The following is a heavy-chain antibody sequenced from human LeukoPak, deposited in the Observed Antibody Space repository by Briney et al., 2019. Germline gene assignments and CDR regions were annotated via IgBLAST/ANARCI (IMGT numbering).Heavy chain of an antibody. CDR2: IYPGDSDT. Sequence: GESLQISFKGSGYSFTSYWIGWVRQMPGKGLEWMGIIYPGDSDTRYSPSFQGQVTISADKSISTAYLQWSSLKASDTAMYYCARQGCSGGSCYISWFDPWGQGTLVTVSS. CDR3: ARQGCSGGSCYISWFDP. CDR1: GYSFTSYW. V-gene: IGHV5-51*01. D-gene: IGHD2-15*01. J-gene: IGHJ5*02.